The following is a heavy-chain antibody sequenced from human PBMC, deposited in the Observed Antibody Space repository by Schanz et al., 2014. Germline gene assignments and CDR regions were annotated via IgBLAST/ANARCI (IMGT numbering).Heavy chain of an antibody. CDR2: ISSSSSYI. D-gene: IGHD2-15*01. J-gene: IGHJ4*02. V-gene: IGHV3-21*01. CDR3: ARDRGYCSGGSCLTFDY. Sequence: EVQLVESGGGLVQPGGSLRLSCAASGFTFSSYSMNWVRQAPGKGLEWVSSISSSSSYIYYADSVKGRFTISRDNSKNTLYLQMNTLRAHDTAVYYCARDRGYCSGGSCLTFDYWGQATLVTVSS. CDR1: GFTFSSYS.